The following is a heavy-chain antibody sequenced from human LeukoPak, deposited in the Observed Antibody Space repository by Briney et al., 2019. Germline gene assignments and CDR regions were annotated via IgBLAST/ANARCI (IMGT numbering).Heavy chain of an antibody. Sequence: ASVKVSCKASGYTFTGYYMHWVRQAPGQGPEWMGWIKPNSGDTNYAQKFQGRVTMTRDTSISTAYMELSRLRAEDTAIYYCARDYYDSSGYWAWFDPWGQGTLVTVSS. CDR2: IKPNSGDT. V-gene: IGHV1-2*02. D-gene: IGHD3-22*01. J-gene: IGHJ5*02. CDR1: GYTFTGYY. CDR3: ARDYYDSSGYWAWFDP.